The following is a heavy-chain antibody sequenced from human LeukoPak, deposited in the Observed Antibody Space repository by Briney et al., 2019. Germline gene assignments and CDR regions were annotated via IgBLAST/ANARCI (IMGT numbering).Heavy chain of an antibody. D-gene: IGHD6-13*01. Sequence: GGSLRLSCAATGLSVSSNFMSWVRQAPGKGLEWVSVIYGGGSTYYADSVKGRFTISRENAKNSLYLQMNSLRAGDTAVYYCARDSSSWGFDYWGQGTLVTVSS. V-gene: IGHV3-53*01. CDR2: IYGGGST. CDR1: GLSVSSNF. J-gene: IGHJ4*02. CDR3: ARDSSSWGFDY.